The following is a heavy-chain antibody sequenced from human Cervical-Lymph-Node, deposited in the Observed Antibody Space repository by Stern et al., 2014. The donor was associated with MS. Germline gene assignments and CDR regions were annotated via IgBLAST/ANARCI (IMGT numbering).Heavy chain of an antibody. CDR2: ISSSGSTI. CDR3: ARDLSEDYFDY. D-gene: IGHD1-26*01. CDR1: GFTFSDYY. V-gene: IGHV3-11*01. Sequence: QVQLVQSGGGLVKPGGSLRLSCAASGFTFSDYYMSWIRQAPGQGLAWVSYISSSGSTIYYADSVKCRFTISRDNAKNSLYLQMNSLRAEDTAVYYCARDLSEDYFDYWGQGTLVTVSS. J-gene: IGHJ4*02.